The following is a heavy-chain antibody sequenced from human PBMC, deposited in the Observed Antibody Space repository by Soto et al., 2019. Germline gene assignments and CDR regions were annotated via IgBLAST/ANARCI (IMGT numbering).Heavy chain of an antibody. CDR2: ISGSGGST. Sequence: GGSLRLSCAASVFTFSSYAMSWVRQAPGKGLEWVSAISGSGGSTYYADSVKGRFTISRDNSKNTLYLQMNSLRAEDTAVYYCAKDGVIAVAGQTFDYWGQGTLVTVSS. CDR3: AKDGVIAVAGQTFDY. CDR1: VFTFSSYA. D-gene: IGHD6-19*01. V-gene: IGHV3-23*01. J-gene: IGHJ4*02.